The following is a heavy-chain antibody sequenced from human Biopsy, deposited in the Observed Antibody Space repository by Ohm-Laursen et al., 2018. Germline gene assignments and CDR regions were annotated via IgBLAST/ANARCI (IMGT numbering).Heavy chain of an antibody. CDR3: TRDRGITVAGTLGFNFDY. D-gene: IGHD6-19*01. V-gene: IGHV1-2*02. CDR1: GFSFTGYY. Sequence: ASVKVSCKASGFSFTGYYIHWVRQAPGQGLEWMGWISANSGNTNYAQKFQGRVTMTRDTSISTAYMDLSGLRSDDTAVYYCTRDRGITVAGTLGFNFDYWGQGTLVTVSS. CDR2: ISANSGNT. J-gene: IGHJ4*02.